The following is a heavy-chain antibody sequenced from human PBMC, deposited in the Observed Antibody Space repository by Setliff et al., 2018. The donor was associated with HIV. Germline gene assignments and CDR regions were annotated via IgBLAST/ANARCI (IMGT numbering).Heavy chain of an antibody. CDR3: ARRISSSWYFPRFDY. CDR1: GYSISSGYY. J-gene: IGHJ4*02. V-gene: IGHV4-38-2*02. D-gene: IGHD6-13*01. Sequence: SETLSLTCTVSGYSISSGYYWGWIRQPPGKGLEWIGSIYHSGSTKYNASLQSRVTISVDTSKNQFSLKLRSVTAADTAVYYCARRISSSWYFPRFDYWGQGTLVTVSS. CDR2: IYHSGST.